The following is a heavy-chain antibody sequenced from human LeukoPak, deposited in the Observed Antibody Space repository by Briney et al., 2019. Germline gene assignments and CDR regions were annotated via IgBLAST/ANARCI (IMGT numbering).Heavy chain of an antibody. CDR1: GFTASSNY. CDR2: IYCGGST. J-gene: IGHJ4*02. V-gene: IGHV3-66*02. D-gene: IGHD6-13*01. CDR3: ARDDGSSWFDFDY. Sequence: GGSLRLSCAASGFTASSNYMSWVRQALGRGLEWVSVIYCGGSTYYADSVKGRFTIPRDNSKNTLYLQMNSLRAEDTAVYYCARDDGSSWFDFDYWGQGTLVTVSS.